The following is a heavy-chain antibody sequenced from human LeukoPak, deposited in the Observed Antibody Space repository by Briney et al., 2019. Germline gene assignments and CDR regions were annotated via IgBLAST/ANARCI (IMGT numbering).Heavy chain of an antibody. D-gene: IGHD6-13*01. Sequence: GGSLRLSCAASGFTFSSYAMSWVRQAPGKGLEWLLHISESGTPTYYADCVKGLYTISRESSENTLYAHMNTLRAGHRGVYFCATPLSAASGTDFDYRGEGNLVRVSS. V-gene: IGHV3-23*01. CDR1: GFTFSSYA. CDR2: ISESGTPT. J-gene: IGHJ4*02. CDR3: ATPLSAASGTDFDY.